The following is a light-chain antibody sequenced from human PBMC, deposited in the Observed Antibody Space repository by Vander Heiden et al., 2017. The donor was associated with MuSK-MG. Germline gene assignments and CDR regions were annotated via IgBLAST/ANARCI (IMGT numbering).Light chain of an antibody. CDR2: GAS. CDR1: QSVSNN. Sequence: EIVITQSPDTLSVSPGERATLSCRVSQSVSNNLAWYQQKPGQAPRLLMYGASTRATGIPARFSGSGSGTEFTLTISSLQSEDFAVYYCQQYNNWPQTFGQGTKVEIK. J-gene: IGKJ1*01. CDR3: QQYNNWPQT. V-gene: IGKV3-15*01.